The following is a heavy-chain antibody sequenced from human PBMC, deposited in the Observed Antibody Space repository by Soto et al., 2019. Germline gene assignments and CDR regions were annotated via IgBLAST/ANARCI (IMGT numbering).Heavy chain of an antibody. CDR3: VRDRGGSYWLDP. CDR1: GFIVSNSY. CDR2: LYSGGTT. Sequence: GGSLRLSCAASGFIVSNSYMSWVRQAPGKGLEWVSILYSGGTTYYADSVKGRFTFSRDNAANTVFLQMNNLRVEDTAVYYRVRDRGGSYWLDPWGQGTLVTVSS. V-gene: IGHV3-53*01. J-gene: IGHJ5*02. D-gene: IGHD1-26*01.